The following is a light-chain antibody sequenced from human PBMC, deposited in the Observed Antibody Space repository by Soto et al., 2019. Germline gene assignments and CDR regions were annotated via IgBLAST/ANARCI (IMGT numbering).Light chain of an antibody. CDR2: EVS. V-gene: IGLV2-8*01. J-gene: IGLJ3*02. CDR3: SSTAGNNNLV. Sequence: QSALTPSPSASGSPGQSVTISCTGTSSDVGGHNYVSWYQHHPGKAPKLIIYEVSKRPSGVPDRFSGSKSGNTASLTVSGLQAEDEAVYYCSSTAGNNNLVFGGGTKLTVL. CDR1: SSDVGGHNY.